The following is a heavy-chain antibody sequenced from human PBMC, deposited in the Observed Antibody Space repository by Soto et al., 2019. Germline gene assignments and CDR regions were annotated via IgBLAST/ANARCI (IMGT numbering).Heavy chain of an antibody. J-gene: IGHJ5*02. CDR2: VYYTGTT. CDR3: ARDFAGRGPFDP. D-gene: IGHD1-26*01. Sequence: SETLSLTCSVSNVSIKSPYWNWIRQSPGKGLEWIGFVYYTGTTKYNPSLKGRVTISVDTSNNEFSLKLTSVTTADTAFYFCARDFAGRGPFDPWGQGTLVTVSS. CDR1: NVSIKSPY. V-gene: IGHV4-59*11.